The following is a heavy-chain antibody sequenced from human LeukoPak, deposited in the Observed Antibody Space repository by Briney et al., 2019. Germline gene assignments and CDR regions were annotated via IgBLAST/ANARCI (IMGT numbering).Heavy chain of an antibody. CDR1: GFTFTNYW. D-gene: IGHD5-12*01. CDR3: ANGGYSGYDLDY. CDR2: ISGRGGST. J-gene: IGHJ4*02. Sequence: GGSLRLSCAASGFTFTNYWMSWVRQAPGKGLEWVSAISGRGGSTYYADSVKGRFTISRDNSKNTLYLQMNSLRAEDTAVYYCANGGYSGYDLDYWGQGTLVTVSS. V-gene: IGHV3-23*01.